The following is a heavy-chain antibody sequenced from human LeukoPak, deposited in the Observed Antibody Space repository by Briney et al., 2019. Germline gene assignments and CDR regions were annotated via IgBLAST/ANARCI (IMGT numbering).Heavy chain of an antibody. Sequence: GGSLRLSCAGSAFTFSSYWMSWVRQAPGKGLEWVANIKQDGSEKYYVDSVKGRFTISRDNAKNSLYLQMNSLRAEDTAVYYCARDRTVRYFDWLSPDFDYWGQGTLVTVSS. D-gene: IGHD3-9*01. J-gene: IGHJ4*02. CDR2: IKQDGSEK. CDR3: ARDRTVRYFDWLSPDFDY. CDR1: AFTFSSYW. V-gene: IGHV3-7*01.